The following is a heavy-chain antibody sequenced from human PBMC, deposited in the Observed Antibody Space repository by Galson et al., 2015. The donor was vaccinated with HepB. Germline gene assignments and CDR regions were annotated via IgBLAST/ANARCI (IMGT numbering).Heavy chain of an antibody. CDR2: IRSKAYGGTT. V-gene: IGHV3-49*04. CDR3: TRVGYCSSTSCYGGFDY. D-gene: IGHD2-2*01. J-gene: IGHJ4*02. Sequence: SLRLSCAASGFTFGDYAMSWVRQAPGKGLEWVGFIRSKAYGGTTEYAASVKGRFTISRDDSKSIAYLQMNSLKTEDTAVYYCTRVGYCSSTSCYGGFDYWGQGTLVTVSS. CDR1: GFTFGDYA.